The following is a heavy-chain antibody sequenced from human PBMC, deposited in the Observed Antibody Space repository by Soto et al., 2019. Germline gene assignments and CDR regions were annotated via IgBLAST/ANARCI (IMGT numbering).Heavy chain of an antibody. J-gene: IGHJ4*02. V-gene: IGHV1-69*06. D-gene: IGHD5-12*01. Sequence: GASVKVSCKASGGTFSSYAISWVRQAPGQGLEWMGGIIPIFGTANYAQKFQGRVTITADKSTSTAYMELGSLRSEDTAVYYCARTADSGYAYFDYWGQGTLVTSPQ. CDR3: ARTADSGYAYFDY. CDR1: GGTFSSYA. CDR2: IIPIFGTA.